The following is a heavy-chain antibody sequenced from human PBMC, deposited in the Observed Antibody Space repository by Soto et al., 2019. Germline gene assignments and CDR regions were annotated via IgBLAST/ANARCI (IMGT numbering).Heavy chain of an antibody. CDR2: IYQSGST. V-gene: IGHV4-4*02. CDR3: ARGPDYDFWSGYQFDY. J-gene: IGHJ4*02. CDR1: SGSISSSNW. D-gene: IGHD3-3*01. Sequence: SETLSLTCAVSSGSISSSNWWGWVRQPPGKGLEGIGEIYQSGSTNYNPSLKSRVTISVDKSKNQFSLKLSSVTAADTAVYYCARGPDYDFWSGYQFDYWGQGTLVTVSS.